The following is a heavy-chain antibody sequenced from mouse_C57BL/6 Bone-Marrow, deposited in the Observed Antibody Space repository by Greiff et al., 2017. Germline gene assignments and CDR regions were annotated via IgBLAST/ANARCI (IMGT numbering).Heavy chain of an antibody. CDR3: ARGELYYSNYFYWYFDV. CDR2: IYPGSGNT. J-gene: IGHJ1*03. D-gene: IGHD2-5*01. Sequence: QVQLQQSGAELVRPGASVKLSCKASGYTFTDYYINWVKQRPGQGLEWIARIYPGSGNTYYNEKFKGKATLTAEKSSSTAYMQLSSLTSEDSAVYFCARGELYYSNYFYWYFDVWGTGTTVTVSS. V-gene: IGHV1-76*01. CDR1: GYTFTDYY.